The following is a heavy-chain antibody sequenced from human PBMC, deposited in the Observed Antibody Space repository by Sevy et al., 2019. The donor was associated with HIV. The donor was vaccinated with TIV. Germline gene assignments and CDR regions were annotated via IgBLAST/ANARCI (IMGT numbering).Heavy chain of an antibody. CDR2: ISSSGGST. D-gene: IGHD3-10*01. CDR1: GFTFSAYA. V-gene: IGHV3-23*01. Sequence: GSLRLSCAASGFTFSAYAMSWVRQAPGKGLEWVSCISSSGGSTYYADSVKGRFSISRDTSKNTLYRQMNSLRAEDTAVYYCATLRGGLYGSGYFQNWGQGTQVTVSS. CDR3: ATLRGGLYGSGYFQN. J-gene: IGHJ1*01.